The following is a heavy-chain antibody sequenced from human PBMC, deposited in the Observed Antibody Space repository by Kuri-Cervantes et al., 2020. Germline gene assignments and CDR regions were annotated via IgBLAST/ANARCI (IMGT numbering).Heavy chain of an antibody. V-gene: IGHV3-11*04. D-gene: IGHD3-10*01. CDR1: GFTFSDYY. J-gene: IGHJ5*02. CDR2: ISSSGSTI. Sequence: GGSLRLSCAASGFTFSDYYMSWIRQAPGKGLEWVSYISSSGSTIYYADSVKGRFTISRDNSKNTLYLQMNSLRAEDTAVYYCARDHMVRDNWFDPWGQGTLVTVSS. CDR3: ARDHMVRDNWFDP.